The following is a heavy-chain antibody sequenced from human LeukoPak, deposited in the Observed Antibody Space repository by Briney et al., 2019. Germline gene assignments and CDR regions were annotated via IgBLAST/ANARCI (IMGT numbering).Heavy chain of an antibody. CDR1: GGSISRDY. J-gene: IGHJ5*02. CDR3: ARDGEVLSSSWFWFDP. D-gene: IGHD6-13*01. V-gene: IGHV4-59*12. CDR2: IYHSGSA. Sequence: SETLSLTYTVSGGSISRDYWSWVRQPPGKGLEWIGNIYHSGSAYYNPSLKSRVTISVDTSKNQFSLKLSSVTAADTAVYYCARDGEVLSSSWFWFDPWGQGTLVTVSS.